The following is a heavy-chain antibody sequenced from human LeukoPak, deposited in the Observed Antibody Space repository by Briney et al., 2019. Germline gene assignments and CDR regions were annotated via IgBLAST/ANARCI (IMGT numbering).Heavy chain of an antibody. J-gene: IGHJ1*01. CDR3: ARGYYYDSSGYYSS. V-gene: IGHV1-2*02. CDR2: INPNSGGT. Sequence: ASVKVSCKASGYTFTGYYMHWVRQAPGQGLEWMGWINPNSGGTNYAQKFQGRVTMTRDTSISTAYMELSRLRSDDTAVYYCARGYYYDSSGYYSSRGQGTLVTVSS. D-gene: IGHD3-22*01. CDR1: GYTFTGYY.